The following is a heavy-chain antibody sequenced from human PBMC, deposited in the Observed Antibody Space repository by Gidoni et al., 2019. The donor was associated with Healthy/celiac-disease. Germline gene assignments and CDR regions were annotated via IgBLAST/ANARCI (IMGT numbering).Heavy chain of an antibody. CDR3: ARAPLWFGELSDYYYYGMDV. D-gene: IGHD3-10*01. Sequence: EVQLVESGGGLVKPGGSLRLSCAASGFTFSSYSMNWVRQAPGKGLEWVSSISSSSSYIYYADSVKGRFTISRDNAKNSLYLQMNSLRAEDTAVYYCARAPLWFGELSDYYYYGMDVWGQGTTVTVSS. J-gene: IGHJ6*02. CDR2: ISSSSSYI. V-gene: IGHV3-21*01. CDR1: GFTFSSYS.